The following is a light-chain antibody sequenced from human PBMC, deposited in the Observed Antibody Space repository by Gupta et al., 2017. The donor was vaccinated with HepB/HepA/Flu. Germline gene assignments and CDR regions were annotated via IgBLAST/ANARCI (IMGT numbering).Light chain of an antibody. J-gene: IGLJ2*01. CDR3: SSYTSSSTYVV. CDR2: DVS. V-gene: IGLV2-14*01. CDR1: SRAVGGYNY. Sequence: SALTPPASVSGSPGPSITISCPGTSRAVGGYNYVSWYQQHTGKAPNLLIYDVSNRPSGVPHRFSGSKSGTTASLTITGLQAEEEADYYCSSYTSSSTYVVFGGGTKLTVL.